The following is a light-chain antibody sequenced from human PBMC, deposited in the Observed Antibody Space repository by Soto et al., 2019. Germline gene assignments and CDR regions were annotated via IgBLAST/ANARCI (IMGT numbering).Light chain of an antibody. CDR3: QQLNDYPIT. V-gene: IGKV1-9*01. CDR2: AAS. J-gene: IGKJ5*01. CDR1: QGISSY. Sequence: DIPLTQSPSFLSVSVGDRVTITCRASQGISSYLAWYQQRPGKAPKFLIYAASTLHSGVPSRFSGSGSGTEFTLTISSLQPEDFATYYCQQLNDYPITFGQGTRLEIK.